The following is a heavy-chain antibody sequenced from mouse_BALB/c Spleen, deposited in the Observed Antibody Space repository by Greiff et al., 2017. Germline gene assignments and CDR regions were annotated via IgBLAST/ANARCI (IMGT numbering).Heavy chain of an antibody. CDR3: AREYFDV. CDR1: GFTFSDYY. V-gene: IGHV5-4*02. CDR2: ISDGGSYT. Sequence: EVQGVESGGGLVKPGGSLKLSCAASGFTFSDYYMYWVRQTPEKRLEWVATISDGGSYTYYPDSVKGRFTISRDNAKNNLYLQMSSLKSEDTAMYYCAREYFDVWGAGTTVTVSS. J-gene: IGHJ1*01.